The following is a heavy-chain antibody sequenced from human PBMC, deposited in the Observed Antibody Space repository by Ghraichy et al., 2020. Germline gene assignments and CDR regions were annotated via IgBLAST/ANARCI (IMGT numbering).Heavy chain of an antibody. CDR3: ARDQGDIVVFVDY. CDR2: ISTYNGGT. D-gene: IGHD2-15*01. Sequence: ASVKVSCKASGYTFTSYGISWLRQAPGQGLEWMGWISTYNGGTHYAEKFQDRVTVTTDTSTSTAYMELRSLTYDDTAMYYCARDQGDIVVFVDYWGQGTLVTVSS. CDR1: GYTFTSYG. J-gene: IGHJ4*02. V-gene: IGHV1-18*01.